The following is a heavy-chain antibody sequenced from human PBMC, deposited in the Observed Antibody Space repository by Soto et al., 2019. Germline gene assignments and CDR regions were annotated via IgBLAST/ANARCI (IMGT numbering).Heavy chain of an antibody. D-gene: IGHD3-9*01. J-gene: IGHJ3*02. Sequence: SETLSLTCTVSGGSISSYYWSWIRQPPGKGLEWIGYIYYSGSTNYNPSLKSRVTISVDTSKNQFSLKLSSVTAADTAVYYCARAKKYYDILTRHTPHAFDIWGQGTMVTVSS. CDR3: ARAKKYYDILTRHTPHAFDI. V-gene: IGHV4-59*01. CDR1: GGSISSYY. CDR2: IYYSGST.